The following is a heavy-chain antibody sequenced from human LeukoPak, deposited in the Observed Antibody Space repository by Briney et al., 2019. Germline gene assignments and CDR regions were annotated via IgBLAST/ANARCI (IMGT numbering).Heavy chain of an antibody. Sequence: PGGSLRLSCAASGFTFSNYALSWVRQAPGKVLEWVSDISGSGGSTYYADSVKGRFTISRDNSKNTMYLQMNSLRAEDTAVYYSAKRIQSAMAMGYWGQGTLVTVSS. CDR1: GFTFSNYA. V-gene: IGHV3-23*01. D-gene: IGHD5-18*01. CDR2: ISGSGGST. CDR3: AKRIQSAMAMGY. J-gene: IGHJ4*02.